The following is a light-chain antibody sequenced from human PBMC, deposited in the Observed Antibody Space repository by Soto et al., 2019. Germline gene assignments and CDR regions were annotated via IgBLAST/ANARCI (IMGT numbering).Light chain of an antibody. V-gene: IGKV3-11*01. CDR2: DAS. CDR3: QQRSNWPLIT. CDR1: QTVGSY. J-gene: IGKJ5*01. Sequence: DIVLTQSPATLSLSPGERATLSCRASQTVGSYLAWYQQKPGQAPRLLIYDASNRATGIPARFSGSGSGTDFTLTITSLEPEDFAVYYCQQRSNWPLITFGQGTRLEIK.